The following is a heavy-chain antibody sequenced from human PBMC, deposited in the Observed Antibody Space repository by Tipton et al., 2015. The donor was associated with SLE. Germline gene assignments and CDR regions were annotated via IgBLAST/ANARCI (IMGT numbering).Heavy chain of an antibody. CDR2: IYYSGST. CDR3: ARTFPYGGFDP. Sequence: TLSLTCTVSGGSISSSSYYWSWIRQPPGKGLEWIGYIYYSGSTIHNPSLKSRVTMSVDTSKNQFSLKLSSVTAADTAVYYCARTFPYGGFDPWGQGTLVTVSS. J-gene: IGHJ5*02. V-gene: IGHV4-61*01. CDR1: GGSISSSSYY. D-gene: IGHD4-23*01.